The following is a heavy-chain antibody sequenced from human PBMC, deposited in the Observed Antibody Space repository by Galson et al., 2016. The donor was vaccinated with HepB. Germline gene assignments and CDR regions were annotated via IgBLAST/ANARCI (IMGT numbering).Heavy chain of an antibody. CDR3: AREGRGAYSNTTDS. V-gene: IGHV3-11*06. J-gene: IGHJ4*02. D-gene: IGHD3-16*01. CDR2: ISHSSSYI. CDR1: GFTFSDYY. Sequence: SLRLSCAASGFTFSDYYMSWIRQAPGKGLEWISYISHSSSYIIYADSVKGRFTISRDDAKNSLYLQMNSLRAEDTAVYYCAREGRGAYSNTTDSWGQGTLVTVSS.